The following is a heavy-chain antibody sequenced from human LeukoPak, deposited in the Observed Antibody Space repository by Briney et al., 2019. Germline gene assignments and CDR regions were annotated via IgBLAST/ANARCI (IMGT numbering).Heavy chain of an antibody. V-gene: IGHV3-30*03. CDR2: ISDNGNDK. Sequence: GGSLRLSCVASGFTFSSYGMHWVRQAPGKGLEWVAVISDNGNDKYYVDSVKGRFTISRDNSKDTVYPQMNSLRPEDTALYYCASGLLGCRGGSCYPTDYWGQGTLVTVSS. CDR3: ASGLLGCRGGSCYPTDY. J-gene: IGHJ4*02. CDR1: GFTFSSYG. D-gene: IGHD2-15*01.